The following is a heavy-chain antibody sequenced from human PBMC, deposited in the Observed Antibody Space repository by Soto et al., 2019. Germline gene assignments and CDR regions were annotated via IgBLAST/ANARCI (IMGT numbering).Heavy chain of an antibody. CDR1: GGSFSGYY. CDR2: INHSGST. D-gene: IGHD3-9*01. V-gene: IGHV4-34*01. J-gene: IGHJ6*03. Sequence: QVQLQQWGAGLLKPSETLSLTCAVYGGSFSGYYWSWIRQPPGKGLEWSGEINHSGSTNYNSSLKSRVPVPVETSKNQFYLKLSAVTAAEKAVYYCARGGYYDIWTPHSSSCYCYYMDVWGKGTTVTVSS. CDR3: ARGGYYDIWTPHSSSCYCYYMDV.